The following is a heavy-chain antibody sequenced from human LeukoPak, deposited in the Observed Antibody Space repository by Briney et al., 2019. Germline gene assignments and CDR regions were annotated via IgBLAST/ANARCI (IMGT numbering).Heavy chain of an antibody. D-gene: IGHD6-25*01. CDR1: GGSISSYY. J-gene: IGHJ6*02. Sequence: KPSETLSLTCTVSGGSISSYYWSWIRQPPGKGLEWIGYIYYSGSTNYNPSLKSRVTISVDTSKNQFSLKLSSVTAADTAVYYCARFQRYYGMDVWGQGTTVTVSS. CDR2: IYYSGST. V-gene: IGHV4-59*08. CDR3: ARFQRYYGMDV.